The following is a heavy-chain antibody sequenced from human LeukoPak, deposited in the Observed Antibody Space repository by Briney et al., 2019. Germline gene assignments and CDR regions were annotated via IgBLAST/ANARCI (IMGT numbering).Heavy chain of an antibody. Sequence: PSETLSLTCTVSGGSISSYYWSWIRQPPGKGLEWIGYIYFSGSTNYNPSLKSRVTLSVSTSKNQFSLNLSSVTAADTAVYYCATDPPRGDYEFWSSYSPLHYWGQGTLVAVFS. D-gene: IGHD3-3*01. CDR2: IYFSGST. CDR3: ATDPPRGDYEFWSSYSPLHY. J-gene: IGHJ4*02. V-gene: IGHV4-59*01. CDR1: GGSISSYY.